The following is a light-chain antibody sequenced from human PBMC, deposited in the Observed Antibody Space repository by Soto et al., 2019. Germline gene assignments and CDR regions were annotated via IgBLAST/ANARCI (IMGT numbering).Light chain of an antibody. CDR3: CSYAGISTYA. V-gene: IGLV2-23*01. CDR2: EDS. CDR1: SSDFGSYNL. Sequence: QPVLTQPASVSGSPGQSITISCTGTSSDFGSYNLVSWYQQHPGKAPKLMIYEDSKRPSGVSNRFSGSKSGNTASLTISGLQAEDDADYYCCSYAGISTYAFGTGTKVPAL. J-gene: IGLJ1*01.